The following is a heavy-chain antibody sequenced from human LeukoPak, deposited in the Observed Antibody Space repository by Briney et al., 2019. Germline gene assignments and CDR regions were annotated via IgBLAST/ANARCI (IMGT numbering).Heavy chain of an antibody. Sequence: PSETLSLTCTISGHSIVPYSWSWIRQPPGKGLEWIGYISHIGTIKYNTSLMSRVSMGLDKPNNEFSLSLPSVTATDTALYFCARHQGSAVFNYWGRGVPVIVSS. V-gene: IGHV4-59*08. D-gene: IGHD5/OR15-5a*01. J-gene: IGHJ1*01. CDR1: GHSIVPYS. CDR3: ARHQGSAVFNY. CDR2: ISHIGTI.